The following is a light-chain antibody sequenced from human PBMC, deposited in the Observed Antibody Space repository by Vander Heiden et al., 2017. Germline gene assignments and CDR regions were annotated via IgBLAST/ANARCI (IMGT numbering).Light chain of an antibody. Sequence: EIVLTHPPATLSLSPGERATLSCRASQSVSRYLAWYQQKPGQAPRLLIYDASNRATGIPARFSGSGSGTDFTLTISSLEPEDFAVYYCQQRSNWPPLTFGGGTKVEIK. CDR3: QQRSNWPPLT. CDR1: QSVSRY. V-gene: IGKV3-11*01. CDR2: DAS. J-gene: IGKJ4*01.